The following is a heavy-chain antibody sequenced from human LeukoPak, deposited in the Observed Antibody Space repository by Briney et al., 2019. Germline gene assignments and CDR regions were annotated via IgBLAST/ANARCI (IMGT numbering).Heavy chain of an antibody. V-gene: IGHV4-59*08. CDR2: IYYSGST. D-gene: IGHD4-11*01. CDR1: GGSISSYY. CDR3: AAADYPYYFDY. J-gene: IGHJ4*02. Sequence: PSETLSLTCTVSGGSISSYYWSWIRQPPGKGLEWIGYIYYSGSTNYNPSLKSRVTISVDTSKNQFSLKLSSVTAADTAVYYCAAADYPYYFDYWGQGTLVTVSS.